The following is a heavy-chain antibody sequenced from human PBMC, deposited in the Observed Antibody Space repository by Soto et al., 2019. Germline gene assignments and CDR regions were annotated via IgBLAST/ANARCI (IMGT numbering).Heavy chain of an antibody. CDR3: ARGGHIVVVPAAENPVYYYYYGMDV. D-gene: IGHD2-2*01. V-gene: IGHV4-59*01. Sequence: SETLSLTCTVPGGSISSYYWRWIRQPPGKGLEWIGYIYYSGSTNYNPSLKSRVTISVDTSKNQFSLKLSSVTAADTAVYYCARGGHIVVVPAAENPVYYYYYGMDVWGQGTTVTVSS. J-gene: IGHJ6*02. CDR2: IYYSGST. CDR1: GGSISSYY.